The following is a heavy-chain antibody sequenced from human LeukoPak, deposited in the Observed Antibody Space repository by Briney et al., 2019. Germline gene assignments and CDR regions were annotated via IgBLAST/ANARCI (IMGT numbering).Heavy chain of an antibody. J-gene: IGHJ4*02. CDR3: ASGGGYDSAPDY. CDR1: GGTFSSYA. V-gene: IGHV1-69*04. D-gene: IGHD5-12*01. Sequence: SVKVSCKASGGTFSSYAISWVRQAPGRGLEWMGRIIPILGIANYAQKFQGRVTITADKSTSTAYMELSSLRSEDTAVYYCASGGGYDSAPDYWGQGTLVTVSS. CDR2: IIPILGIA.